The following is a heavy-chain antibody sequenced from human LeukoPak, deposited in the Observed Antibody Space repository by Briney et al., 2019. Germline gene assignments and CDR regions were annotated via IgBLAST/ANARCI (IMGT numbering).Heavy chain of an antibody. Sequence: PSETLSLTCTVSGGSISSYYWSWIRQPPGKGLEWIGYIYYSGSTNYNPSLKSRVTISVDTSKNQFSLKLSSVTAADTAVYYCARAPGAALDWGQGTLVTVSP. J-gene: IGHJ4*02. D-gene: IGHD2-15*01. CDR2: IYYSGST. CDR3: ARAPGAALD. CDR1: GGSISSYY. V-gene: IGHV4-59*12.